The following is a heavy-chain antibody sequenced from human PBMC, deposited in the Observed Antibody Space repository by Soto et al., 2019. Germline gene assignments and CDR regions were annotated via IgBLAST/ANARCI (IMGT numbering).Heavy chain of an antibody. CDR3: ARDGGYSGYGNDAFDI. Sequence: EVQLVESGGGLVKPGGSLRLSCAASGFTFSSYSMNWVRQAPGKGLEWVSSISRSSSYIYYADSVKGRFTISRDNAKNSLYLQMNSLRAEDTAVYYCARDGGYSGYGNDAFDIWGQGTMVTVSS. D-gene: IGHD5-12*01. CDR2: ISRSSSYI. V-gene: IGHV3-21*01. CDR1: GFTFSSYS. J-gene: IGHJ3*02.